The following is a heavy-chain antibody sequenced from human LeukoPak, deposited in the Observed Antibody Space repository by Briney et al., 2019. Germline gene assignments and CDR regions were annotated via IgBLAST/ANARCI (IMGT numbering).Heavy chain of an antibody. CDR2: ISSNGGST. J-gene: IGHJ6*02. CDR1: GFTFSSYA. Sequence: GGSLRLSCAASGFTFSSYAMHWVRQAPGKGLEYVSAISSNGGSTYYANSVKGRFTISRDNSKNTLYLQMGSLRAEDMAVYYCARDFPQNLPAAMALYYYYGMDVWGQGTTVTVSS. CDR3: ARDFPQNLPAAMALYYYYGMDV. D-gene: IGHD2-2*01. V-gene: IGHV3-64*01.